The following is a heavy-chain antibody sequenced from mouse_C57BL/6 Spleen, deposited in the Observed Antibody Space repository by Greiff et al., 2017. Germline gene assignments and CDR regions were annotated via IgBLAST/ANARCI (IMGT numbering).Heavy chain of an antibody. CDR3: ARQSLSNWDY. CDR2: INPGSGCT. CDR1: GYAFTNYL. J-gene: IGHJ2*01. Sequence: VHLVESGAELVRPGTSVKVSCKASGYAFTNYLIEWVKQRPGPGLEWIGVINPGSGCTNSNEKFKGKATLTADNSSSTAYMQLSSLTSEDSAVYFCARQSLSNWDYWGQGTTLTVSS. D-gene: IGHD4-1*01. V-gene: IGHV1-54*01.